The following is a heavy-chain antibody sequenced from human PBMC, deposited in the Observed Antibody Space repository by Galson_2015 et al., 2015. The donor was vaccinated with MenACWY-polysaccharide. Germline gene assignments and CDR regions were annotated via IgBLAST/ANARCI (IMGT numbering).Heavy chain of an antibody. CDR1: GFTFSSYT. CDR3: TKDHGGSCWTNDY. CDR2: ITGSGGDT. V-gene: IGHV3-23*01. D-gene: IGHD6-19*01. Sequence: SLRLSCAASGFTFSSYTMRWVRQAPGKGLEWVSAITGSGGDTFYTDSVRGRFTISRDNARNTLYLQMNSLSAEDTAVYYCTKDHGGSCWTNDYWGQGTLVTVSS. J-gene: IGHJ4*02.